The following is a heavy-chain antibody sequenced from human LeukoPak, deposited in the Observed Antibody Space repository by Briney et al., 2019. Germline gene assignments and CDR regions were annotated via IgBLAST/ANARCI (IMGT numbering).Heavy chain of an antibody. J-gene: IGHJ4*02. CDR3: ARLRYFDPFDY. CDR1: GFTFSDYY. V-gene: IGHV3-11*01. Sequence: GGSLRLSCAASGFTFSDYYMSWTRQAPGKGLEWVSYISSSGSTIYYADSVKGRFTISRDNAKNSLYLQMNSLRAEDTAVYYCARLRYFDPFDYWGQGTLVTVSS. D-gene: IGHD3-9*01. CDR2: ISSSGSTI.